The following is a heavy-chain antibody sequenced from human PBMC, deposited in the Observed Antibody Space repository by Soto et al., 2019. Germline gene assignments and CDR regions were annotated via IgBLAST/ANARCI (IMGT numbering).Heavy chain of an antibody. Sequence: WGPLRVSWTVSGCTFGSYAISWVRQAPGKGLEWVSAISGSGGSTYYADPVKGRFTISRDNSKNTLYLQMNSLRAEDTAVYYCAKDSYSRGPHYWGQGTLVT. V-gene: IGHV3-23*01. D-gene: IGHD6-13*01. CDR3: AKDSYSRGPHY. J-gene: IGHJ4*02. CDR1: GCTFGSYA. CDR2: ISGSGGST.